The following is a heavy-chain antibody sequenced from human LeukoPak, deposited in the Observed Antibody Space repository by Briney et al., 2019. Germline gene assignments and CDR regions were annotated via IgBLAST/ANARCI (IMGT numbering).Heavy chain of an antibody. CDR2: INPSGGST. J-gene: IGHJ3*02. V-gene: IGHV1-46*01. D-gene: IGHD3-3*01. CDR1: GYTFTSYY. CDR3: ARLGRTTIFGVLGPNDAFDI. Sequence: ASVKVSCKASGYTFTSYYMHWVRQAPGQGLEWMGIINPSGGSTSYAQKFQGRVTMTRDTSTSTVYMELNSLRSEDTAVYYCARLGRTTIFGVLGPNDAFDIWGQGTMVTVSS.